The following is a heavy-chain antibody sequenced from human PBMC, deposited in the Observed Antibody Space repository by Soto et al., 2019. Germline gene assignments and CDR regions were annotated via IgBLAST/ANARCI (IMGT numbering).Heavy chain of an antibody. V-gene: IGHV1-69*04. CDR2: IIPILGIA. CDR1: GGTFSSYT. J-gene: IGHJ6*02. Sequence: GASVKXSCKASGGTFSSYTISWVRQAPGQGLEWMGRIIPILGIANYAQKFQGRVTITADKSTSTAYMELSSLRSEDTAVYYCARDFDVDIGALYYYYYGMDVWGQGTTVTVSS. D-gene: IGHD5-12*01. CDR3: ARDFDVDIGALYYYYYGMDV.